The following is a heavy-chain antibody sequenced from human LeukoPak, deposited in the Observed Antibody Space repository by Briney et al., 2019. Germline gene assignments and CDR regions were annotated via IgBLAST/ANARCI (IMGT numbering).Heavy chain of an antibody. J-gene: IGHJ4*02. CDR1: GYTFTSYG. V-gene: IGHV1-18*01. CDR3: ARVLFYYDSSGYYYGDFDY. CDR2: ISAYNGNT. D-gene: IGHD3-22*01. Sequence: GASVKVSCKASGYTFTSYGISWVRQAPGQGLEWMGWISAYNGNTNYAQKLQGRVTMTTDTSTSTAYTELRSLRSDDTAVYYCARVLFYYDSSGYYYGDFDYWGQGTLVTVSS.